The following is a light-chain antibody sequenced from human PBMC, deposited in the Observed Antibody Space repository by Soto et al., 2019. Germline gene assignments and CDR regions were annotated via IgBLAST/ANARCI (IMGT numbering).Light chain of an antibody. Sequence: EIVLTQSPVTLSLSPGERATLSCRASQSISNNYLAWYQQKPGQAPRLLIYDASGRATGIPDSFSGSGAGNDFTHTISRLEPEDSAVYFCPQYGSSPRTFGQGTKVDIK. CDR3: PQYGSSPRT. J-gene: IGKJ1*01. V-gene: IGKV3-20*01. CDR2: DAS. CDR1: QSISNNY.